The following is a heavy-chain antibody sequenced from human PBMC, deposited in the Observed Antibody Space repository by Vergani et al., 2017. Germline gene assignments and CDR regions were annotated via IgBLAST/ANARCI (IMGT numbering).Heavy chain of an antibody. D-gene: IGHD2-2*01. Sequence: QVQLQQWGAGLLKPSETLSLTCTVSGYSISSGYYWGWIRPPPGKVLEWIGSIYYSGSTYYNPSLKSRVTISVDTSKNQFSLKLSSVTAADTAVYYCARESGRGYQLLDDVWGQGTTVTVSS. V-gene: IGHV4-38-2*02. CDR3: ARESGRGYQLLDDV. J-gene: IGHJ6*02. CDR1: GYSISSGYY. CDR2: IYYSGST.